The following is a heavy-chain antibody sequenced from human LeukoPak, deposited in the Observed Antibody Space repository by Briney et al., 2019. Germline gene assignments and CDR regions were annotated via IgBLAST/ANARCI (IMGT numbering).Heavy chain of an antibody. CDR1: GYTFTSYG. Sequence: ASVKVSCKASGYTFTSYGISWVRQAPGQGLEWIGWISAYNGNTKYAQKLQDRVTMTTDTSTTTAYMELRSLRSDDTAVYYCARSPPPTIVGAHYFDYWGQGTLVTVSS. CDR2: ISAYNGNT. D-gene: IGHD1-26*01. CDR3: ARSPPPTIVGAHYFDY. J-gene: IGHJ4*02. V-gene: IGHV1-18*01.